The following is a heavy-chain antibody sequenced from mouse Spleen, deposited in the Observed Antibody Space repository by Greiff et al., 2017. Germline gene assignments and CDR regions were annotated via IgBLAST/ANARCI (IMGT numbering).Heavy chain of an antibody. CDR2: IHPNSGST. D-gene: IGHD1-1*01. J-gene: IGHJ4*01. Sequence: QVQLKQPGAELVKPGASVKLSCKASGYTFTSYWMHWVKQRPGQGLEWIGMIHPNSGSTNYNEKFKSKATLTVDKSSSTAYMQLSSLTSEDSAVYYCARDSSLYAMDYWGQGTSVTVSS. V-gene: IGHV1-64*01. CDR3: ARDSSLYAMDY. CDR1: GYTFTSYW.